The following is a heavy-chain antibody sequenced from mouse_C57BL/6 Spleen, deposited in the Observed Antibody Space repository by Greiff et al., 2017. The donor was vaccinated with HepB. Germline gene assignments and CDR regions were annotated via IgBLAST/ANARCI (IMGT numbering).Heavy chain of an antibody. CDR3: TRGAYYGGSYRYFDV. V-gene: IGHV5-9-1*02. CDR2: ISSGGDYI. J-gene: IGHJ1*03. CDR1: GFTFSSYA. D-gene: IGHD1-1*01. Sequence: EVKLVESGEGLVKPGGSLNLSCAASGFTFSSYAMSWVRQTPEKRLEWVAYISSGGDYIYYADTVKGRFTISRDNARNTLYLQMSSLKSEDTAMYYCTRGAYYGGSYRYFDVWGTGTTVTVSS.